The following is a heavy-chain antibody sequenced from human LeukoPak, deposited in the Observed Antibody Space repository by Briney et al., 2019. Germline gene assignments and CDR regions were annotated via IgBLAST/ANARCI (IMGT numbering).Heavy chain of an antibody. Sequence: RGSLRLSCAAPGVTFCSNAMSGVPDAPGKRRGWGSPIRGIGGSTYYADSAKGRFTLSRDNSKNTMYLQMNSLRAEDTAVYYCAKVGIAYGDYAHFDYWGQGTLVTVSS. V-gene: IGHV3-23*01. D-gene: IGHD4-17*01. CDR3: AKVGIAYGDYAHFDY. J-gene: IGHJ4*02. CDR2: IRGIGGST. CDR1: GVTFCSNA.